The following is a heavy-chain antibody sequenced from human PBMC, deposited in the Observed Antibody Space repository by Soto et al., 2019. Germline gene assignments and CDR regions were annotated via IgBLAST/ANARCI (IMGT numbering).Heavy chain of an antibody. J-gene: IGHJ6*02. CDR2: IYPGDSDT. Sequence: PGESLKISCKGSGYSFTSYWIGWVRQMPGKGLEWMGIIYPGDSDTRYSPSFQGQVTISADKSISTAYLQWSSLKASDTAMYYCATDYYGSGSYYSYYYYGMDVWGQGTTVTVS. CDR1: GYSFTSYW. V-gene: IGHV5-51*01. D-gene: IGHD3-10*01. CDR3: ATDYYGSGSYYSYYYYGMDV.